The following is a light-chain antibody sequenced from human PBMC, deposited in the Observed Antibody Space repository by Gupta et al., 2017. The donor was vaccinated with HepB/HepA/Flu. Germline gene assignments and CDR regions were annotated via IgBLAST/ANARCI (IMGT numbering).Light chain of an antibody. CDR3: HGRDSTAWT. J-gene: IGKJ1*01. Sequence: DIQMTQSPSSLSASVGDRVTITCRASQSISSYLNWYQQKPGKAPKLLIYAASSVQSGVPSRFSRSRSLSHLTLTMSRRQPEDFATHYCHGRDSTAWTFGQGTKVEIK. CDR2: AAS. CDR1: QSISSY. V-gene: IGKV1-39*01.